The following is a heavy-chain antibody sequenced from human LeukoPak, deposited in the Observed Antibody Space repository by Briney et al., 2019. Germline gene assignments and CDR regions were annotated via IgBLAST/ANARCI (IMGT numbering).Heavy chain of an antibody. Sequence: GGSLRLSCAASGFTFSSYWMHWVRQAPGKGLVWVSRINSDGSSTSYADSAKGRFTISRDNAKNTLYLQMNSLRAEDTAVYYCARVSVDIVATIRTTYYYMDVWGKGTTVTISS. J-gene: IGHJ6*03. CDR2: INSDGSST. D-gene: IGHD5-12*01. CDR3: ARVSVDIVATIRTTYYYMDV. V-gene: IGHV3-74*01. CDR1: GFTFSSYW.